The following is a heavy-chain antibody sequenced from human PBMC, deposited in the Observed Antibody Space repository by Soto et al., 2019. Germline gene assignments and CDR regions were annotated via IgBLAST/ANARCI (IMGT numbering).Heavy chain of an antibody. J-gene: IGHJ3*02. CDR3: AREADDFDI. V-gene: IGHV3-30*04. CDR2: ISYDGRDK. CDR1: GLSFRNYA. Sequence: QVQLVESGGGVVQPGRSLRLSCVASGLSFRNYAMHWVRQAPGKGLEWVAGISYDGRDKWYADSVKGRFTISRDNSKNTLYLQMNNLRIEDTAVHYCAREADDFDIWGQGTMVTVSS.